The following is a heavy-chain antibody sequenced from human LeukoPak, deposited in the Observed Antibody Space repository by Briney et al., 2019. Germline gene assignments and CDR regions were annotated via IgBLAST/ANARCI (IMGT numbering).Heavy chain of an antibody. CDR3: ARGAYDILTGYYRGMPVGYFDY. Sequence: SETLSLTCAVSGGSISSGGYSWGWIRQPPGKGLEWIGYMYHSGSTYYNPSLKSRVTISVDRSKNQFSLKLSSVTAADTAVYYCARGAYDILTGYYRGMPVGYFDYWGQGTLVTISS. D-gene: IGHD3-9*01. CDR2: MYHSGST. V-gene: IGHV4-30-2*01. CDR1: GGSISSGGYS. J-gene: IGHJ4*02.